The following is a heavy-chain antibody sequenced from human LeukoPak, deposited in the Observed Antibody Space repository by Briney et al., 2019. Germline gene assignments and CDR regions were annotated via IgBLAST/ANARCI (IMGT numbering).Heavy chain of an antibody. CDR1: GFTFSSYA. Sequence: GGSLRLSCAASGFTFSSYAMSWVRQAPGKGLEWVSAISGSGGSTYYADSVKGRFTISRDNSKSTLYLQMNSLRAEDTAVYYCAKSYYGSGSYIDYWGQGTLVTVSS. CDR3: AKSYYGSGSYIDY. D-gene: IGHD3-10*01. CDR2: ISGSGGST. V-gene: IGHV3-23*01. J-gene: IGHJ4*02.